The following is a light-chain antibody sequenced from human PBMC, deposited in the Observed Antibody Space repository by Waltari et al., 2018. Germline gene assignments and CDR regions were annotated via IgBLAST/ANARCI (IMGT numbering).Light chain of an antibody. J-gene: IGKJ4*01. CDR2: KAS. Sequence: DIQMTQSPSTLSASVGDRFNITCRASQSISNWLAWYQQQPGKAPKLLIYKASTLESGVPSRFSGSGSGTEFTLTISSLQPDDFATYYCQQYNSYSLLTFGGGTKVEIK. CDR3: QQYNSYSLLT. V-gene: IGKV1-5*03. CDR1: QSISNW.